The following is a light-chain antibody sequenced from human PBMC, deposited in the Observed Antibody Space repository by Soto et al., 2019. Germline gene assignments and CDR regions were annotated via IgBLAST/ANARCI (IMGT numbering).Light chain of an antibody. CDR2: AAS. J-gene: IGKJ1*01. V-gene: IGKV1-9*01. Sequence: DIQLTQSPSFLSTSVGDRVTITCRASQDIRNYSAWYQQKPGKAPKVLIYAASTLLSGVPSRFSGSGSGTEFSLTISSLQPEDFATYYCQQLDSYPRTFGQGTKVDIK. CDR3: QQLDSYPRT. CDR1: QDIRNY.